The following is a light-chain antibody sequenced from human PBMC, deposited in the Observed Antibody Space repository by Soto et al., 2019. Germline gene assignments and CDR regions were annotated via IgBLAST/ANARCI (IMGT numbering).Light chain of an antibody. Sequence: ESGMTQSPGTLSLSPGERATISCRASQSISSSYLAWYQQKPGQAPRVLIYGASSRATGIPDRFSGSGSGTDFTLTISRLEPEDFAVYFCQQYGNPPPNALGQGTKVEIK. V-gene: IGKV3-20*01. CDR3: QQYGNPPPNA. CDR1: QSISSSY. CDR2: GAS. J-gene: IGKJ2*01.